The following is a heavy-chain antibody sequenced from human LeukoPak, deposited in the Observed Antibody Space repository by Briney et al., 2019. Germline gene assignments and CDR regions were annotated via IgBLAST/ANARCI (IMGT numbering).Heavy chain of an antibody. CDR2: INAGNGDDT. CDR3: ARESGRYQDFFEN. J-gene: IGHJ4*02. V-gene: IGHV1-3*01. Sequence: KVSCKASGYAFPHYGVQWVRQAPGQTLEWMGWINAGNGDDTKYSQKFQARLTMTTDTSATTVYMELNSLRSEDTAVYYCARESGRYQDFFENWGQGTLVTVSS. CDR1: GYAFPHYG. D-gene: IGHD1-26*01.